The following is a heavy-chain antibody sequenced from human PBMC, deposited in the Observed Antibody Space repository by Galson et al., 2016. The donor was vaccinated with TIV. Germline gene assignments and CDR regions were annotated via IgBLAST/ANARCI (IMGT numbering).Heavy chain of an antibody. CDR2: IVPMFGTT. V-gene: IGHV1-69*13. Sequence: SVKVSCKASGVTFSYFAFSWVRQAPGQGLEWMGGIVPMFGTTNYAQKFQGRVTISADESTTTAYLELSSLRSEDTAVYYCARWVGDCRGGTCYDHIYGLDVWGQGTAVTVS. CDR1: GVTFSYFA. J-gene: IGHJ6*02. CDR3: ARWVGDCRGGTCYDHIYGLDV. D-gene: IGHD2-15*01.